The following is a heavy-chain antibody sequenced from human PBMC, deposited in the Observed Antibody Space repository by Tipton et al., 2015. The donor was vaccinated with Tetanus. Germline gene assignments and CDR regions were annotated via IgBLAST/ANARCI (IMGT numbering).Heavy chain of an antibody. CDR3: ARVRGITIFGVVNHGWFNP. D-gene: IGHD3-3*01. J-gene: IGHJ5*02. CDR1: GGSFSGYY. Sequence: TLSLTCAVYGGSFSGYYWSWIRQPPGKGLEWIGEINHSGSTNYNPSLKSRVTMPVDTSKNQFSLKLSSVTAADTAVYYCARVRGITIFGVVNHGWFNPWGQGTLVTVSS. V-gene: IGHV4-34*01. CDR2: INHSGST.